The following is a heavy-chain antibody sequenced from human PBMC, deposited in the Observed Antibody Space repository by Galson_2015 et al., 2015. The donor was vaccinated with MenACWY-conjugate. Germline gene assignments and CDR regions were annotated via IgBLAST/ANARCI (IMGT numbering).Heavy chain of an antibody. J-gene: IGHJ4*02. D-gene: IGHD3-10*01. Sequence: LSLTCTVSGGSISSSSSYWGWIRQPPGKGLEWIGSIYYSGSTYYNPSLKSRVTISVDTSKNQFSLKLSSVTAADTAVYYCARDPHYYGSGSYYNLIKETNFDYWGRGTLVTVSS. CDR2: IYYSGST. V-gene: IGHV4-39*07. CDR3: ARDPHYYGSGSYYNLIKETNFDY. CDR1: GGSISSSSSY.